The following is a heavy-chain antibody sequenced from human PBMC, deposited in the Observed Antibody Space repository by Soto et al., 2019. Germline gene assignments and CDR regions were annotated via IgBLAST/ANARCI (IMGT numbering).Heavy chain of an antibody. CDR2: ISESGGTA. CDR3: AKDFTITMFRGVPEYHGMDV. J-gene: IGHJ6*02. Sequence: HPGGSLRLSCAASGFTFSSYAMNWVRQAPGKGLQWVSSISESGGTADYADSMKGRFTISRDNSKNTLYLQMNSLRAEDTALYYCAKDFTITMFRGVPEYHGMDVWGQGTTVTVSS. D-gene: IGHD3-10*01. CDR1: GFTFSSYA. V-gene: IGHV3-23*01.